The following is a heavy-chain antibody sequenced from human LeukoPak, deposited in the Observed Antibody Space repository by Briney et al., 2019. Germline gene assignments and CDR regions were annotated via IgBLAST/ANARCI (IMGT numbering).Heavy chain of an antibody. Sequence: QTGGSRRLSCAASGFTFSSYAMSWVRQAPGKGLEWVSAISGSGGSTYYADSVKGRFTISRDNSKNTLYLQMNSLRAEDTAVYYCARDREMATIWDAFDIWGQGTMVTVSS. CDR2: ISGSGGST. CDR3: ARDREMATIWDAFDI. J-gene: IGHJ3*02. V-gene: IGHV3-23*01. CDR1: GFTFSSYA. D-gene: IGHD5-24*01.